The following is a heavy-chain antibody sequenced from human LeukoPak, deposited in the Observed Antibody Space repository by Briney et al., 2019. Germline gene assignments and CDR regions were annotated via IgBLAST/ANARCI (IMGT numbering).Heavy chain of an antibody. D-gene: IGHD3-22*01. V-gene: IGHV1-18*01. J-gene: IGHJ3*02. CDR2: ISAYNGNT. Sequence: GASVNVSCKASGYTFTSYDSNWVRQATGQGLEWMGWISAYNGNTNYAQKLQGRVTMTTDTSTTTAYMELRSLRSDDTAVYYCARISRGFDAFDIWGQGTMVTVSS. CDR3: ARISRGFDAFDI. CDR1: GYTFTSYD.